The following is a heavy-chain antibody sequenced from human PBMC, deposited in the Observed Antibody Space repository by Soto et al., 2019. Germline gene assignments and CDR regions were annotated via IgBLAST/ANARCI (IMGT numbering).Heavy chain of an antibody. J-gene: IGHJ4*02. CDR1: GFTFSSYA. Sequence: PGGSLRLSCAASGFTFSSYAMSWVRQAPGKGLEWVSAISGSGGSTYYADSVKGRFTISRDNSKNTLYLQMNSLRAEDTAVYYCAGSRLARYYFDYWGQGTLVTVSS. CDR2: ISGSGGST. V-gene: IGHV3-23*01. D-gene: IGHD6-19*01. CDR3: AGSRLARYYFDY.